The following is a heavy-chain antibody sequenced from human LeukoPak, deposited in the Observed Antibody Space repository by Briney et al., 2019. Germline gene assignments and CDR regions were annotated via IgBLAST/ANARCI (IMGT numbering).Heavy chain of an antibody. CDR3: ARRYDFWSGYYNY. Sequence: SETLSLTCTVSGGSISSSSYYRGWIRQPPGKGLEWIGSIYYSGSTYYNPSLKSRVTISVDTSKNQFSLKLSSVTAADTAVYYCARRYDFWSGYYNYWGQGTLVTVSS. CDR2: IYYSGST. V-gene: IGHV4-39*01. D-gene: IGHD3-3*01. J-gene: IGHJ4*02. CDR1: GGSISSSSYY.